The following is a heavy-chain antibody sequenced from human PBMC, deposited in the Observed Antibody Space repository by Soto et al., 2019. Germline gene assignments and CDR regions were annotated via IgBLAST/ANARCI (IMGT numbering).Heavy chain of an antibody. CDR1: GYSFTNYW. CDR2: IAPADSYT. D-gene: IGHD3-22*01. J-gene: IGHJ4*02. CDR3: ARQTLGYSDSSGFFDN. Sequence: GESLKISCAASGYSFTNYWISWVRQMPGKGLEWMGRIAPADSYTYYSPSFQGHITISVDKSIGTAYLQWSSLKASDTAMYYCARQTLGYSDSSGFFDNWGQGTLVTVSS. V-gene: IGHV5-10-1*01.